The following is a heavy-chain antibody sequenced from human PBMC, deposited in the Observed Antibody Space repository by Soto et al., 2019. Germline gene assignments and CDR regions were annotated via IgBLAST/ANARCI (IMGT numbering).Heavy chain of an antibody. CDR2: INHSGST. CDR1: GGSFSGYY. D-gene: IGHD3-10*01. Sequence: SGTLSLTCAVYGGSFSGYYWSWIRQPPGKGLEWIGEINHSGSTNYNPSLKSRVTISADTSKNLFSLKLSSVTAADTAVYYCARGRDNYYGSGSYYNWFDPWGQGTLVTVSS. V-gene: IGHV4-34*01. J-gene: IGHJ5*02. CDR3: ARGRDNYYGSGSYYNWFDP.